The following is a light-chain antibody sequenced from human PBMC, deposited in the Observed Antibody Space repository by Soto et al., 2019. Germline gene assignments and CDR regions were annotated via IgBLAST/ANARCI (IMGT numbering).Light chain of an antibody. CDR1: HSISSY. J-gene: IGKJ1*01. Sequence: DIQITPSPSSLSSSVGDRVTITCRASHSISSYLNWYQQKPGKAPKLLIYAASSFQSGVPSRFSVSGSGTDFSLTISSLQPEDFATYYCQQSYSTPRTFGQGTKVDIK. CDR3: QQSYSTPRT. CDR2: AAS. V-gene: IGKV1-39*01.